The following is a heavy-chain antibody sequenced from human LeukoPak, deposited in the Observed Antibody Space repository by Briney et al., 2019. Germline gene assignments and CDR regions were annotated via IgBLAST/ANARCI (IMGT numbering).Heavy chain of an antibody. CDR3: ARVDSSGYYYRAEYFQH. CDR1: GFTFSDYY. J-gene: IGHJ1*01. Sequence: PGGSLRLSCAASGFTFSDYYMSWIRQAPGKGLEWVSYISSSGSTIYYADSVKGRFTISRDNAKTSLYLQMNSLRAEDTAVYYCARVDSSGYYYRAEYFQHWGQGTLVTVSS. CDR2: ISSSGSTI. V-gene: IGHV3-11*04. D-gene: IGHD3-22*01.